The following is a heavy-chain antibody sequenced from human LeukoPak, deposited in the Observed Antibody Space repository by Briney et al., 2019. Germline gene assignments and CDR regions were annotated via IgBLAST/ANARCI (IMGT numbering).Heavy chain of an antibody. Sequence: PGGSLRLSCAASGFTFSSYWMSWVRQAPGKGLEWVANIKQDGSEKYYVDSVKGRFTISRDNAKNSLYLQMNSLRAEDTAVYYCAREEDPLYYDNDYWGQGTLVTVSS. CDR3: AREEDPLYYDNDY. D-gene: IGHD3-22*01. CDR1: GFTFSSYW. J-gene: IGHJ4*02. CDR2: IKQDGSEK. V-gene: IGHV3-7*01.